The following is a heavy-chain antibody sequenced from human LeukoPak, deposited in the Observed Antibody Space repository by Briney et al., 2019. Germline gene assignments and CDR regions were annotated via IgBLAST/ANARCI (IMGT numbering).Heavy chain of an antibody. CDR1: GVSISTYY. V-gene: IGHV4-59*01. CDR2: TYYSGST. J-gene: IGHJ4*02. Sequence: SETLSLTCTVSGVSISTYYWSWIRQPPGKGLEWIGYTYYSGSTNYNPSLKSRVTISVDTSKNQFSLKLSSVTAADTAVYCCARDGVDYWGQGTLVTVSS. D-gene: IGHD2-8*01. CDR3: ARDGVDY.